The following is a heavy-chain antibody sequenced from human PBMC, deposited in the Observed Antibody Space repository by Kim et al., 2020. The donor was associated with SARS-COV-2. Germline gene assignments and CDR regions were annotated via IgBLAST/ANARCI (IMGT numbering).Heavy chain of an antibody. D-gene: IGHD2-15*01. J-gene: IGHJ6*02. CDR2: INSDGSSI. CDR1: GIILNSYW. V-gene: IGHV3-74*03. Sequence: GGSLRLSCEASGIILNSYWMHWVRQTPGKGLEWVSRINSDGSSIAYADSVKGRFTISRDNIRNTLSLQMSSLRAEDTAVYYCAREKCTVPTVFSSCMDVWGQVTTVTVSS. CDR3: AREKCTVPTVFSSCMDV.